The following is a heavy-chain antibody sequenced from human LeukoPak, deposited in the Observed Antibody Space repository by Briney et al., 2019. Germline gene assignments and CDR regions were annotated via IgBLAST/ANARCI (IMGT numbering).Heavy chain of an antibody. J-gene: IGHJ3*02. CDR2: LGISGDYA. V-gene: IGHV3-23*01. CDR1: GFTLSSYA. CDR3: AREVPYYYDSSGDAFDI. Sequence: PGGSLRLSCVASGFTLSSYAVSWVRQAPGKGLQWVSSLGISGDYAWYAGSVKGRFTISRDSSKNTLYLQMNSLRAEDTAVYYCAREVPYYYDSSGDAFDIWGQGTMVTVSS. D-gene: IGHD3-22*01.